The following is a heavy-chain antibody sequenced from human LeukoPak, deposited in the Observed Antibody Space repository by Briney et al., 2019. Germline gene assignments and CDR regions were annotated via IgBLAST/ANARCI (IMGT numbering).Heavy chain of an antibody. J-gene: IGHJ4*02. CDR1: GFTFSYYA. Sequence: QSGGSRRLSCAASGFTFSYYAMSWVRQAPGKGLEWVSAISGTGGSTHYADSVKGRFTISRDNSKNTLYLQMNSLRAEDTAVYYCAKAGSNWGYFDYWGQGTLVTVSS. D-gene: IGHD7-27*01. CDR3: AKAGSNWGYFDY. V-gene: IGHV3-23*01. CDR2: ISGTGGST.